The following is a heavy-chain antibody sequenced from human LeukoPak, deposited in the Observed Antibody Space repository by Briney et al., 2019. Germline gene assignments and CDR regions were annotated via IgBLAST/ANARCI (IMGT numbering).Heavy chain of an antibody. D-gene: IGHD3-9*01. V-gene: IGHV3-7*01. CDR3: ARPSESEGYFDWLLYSPTDYYFDY. Sequence: GGSLRLSCAASGFTFSSYWMSWVRQAPGKGLEWVANIKQDGSEKYYVDSVKGRFTISRDNAKNSLYLQMNSLRAEDTAVYYCARPSESEGYFDWLLYSPTDYYFDYWGQGTLVTVSS. J-gene: IGHJ4*02. CDR2: IKQDGSEK. CDR1: GFTFSSYW.